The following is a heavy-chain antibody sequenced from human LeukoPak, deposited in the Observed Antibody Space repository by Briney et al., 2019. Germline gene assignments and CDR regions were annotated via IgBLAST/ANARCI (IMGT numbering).Heavy chain of an antibody. CDR3: ARVPYDYVWGSYRHDAFDI. J-gene: IGHJ3*02. CDR2: IIPIFGTA. CDR1: GGTFSSYA. Sequence: SVKVSCKASGGTFSSYAISWVRQAPGQGLEWMGGIIPIFGTANYAQKFQGRVTITADESTSTAYMELSSLRSEDTAVYYCARVPYDYVWGSYRHDAFDIWGQGTMVTVSS. V-gene: IGHV1-69*13. D-gene: IGHD3-16*02.